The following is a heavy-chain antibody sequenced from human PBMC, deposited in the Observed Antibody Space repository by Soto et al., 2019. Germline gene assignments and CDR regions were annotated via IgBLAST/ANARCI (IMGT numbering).Heavy chain of an antibody. V-gene: IGHV1-3*01. CDR3: AGDRDHTMVVGVTPPPGMDV. CDR1: GYTFTSYA. CDR2: INAGNGNT. D-gene: IGHD3-22*01. J-gene: IGHJ6*02. Sequence: QVQLVQSGAEVKKPGASVKVSCKASGYTFTSYAMHWVRQAPGQRLEWMGWINAGNGNTKYSQKFQGRVTITRDTAASLAYMEMSSLGSEDTAVYYCAGDRDHTMVVGVTPPPGMDVWGQGTTVTVSS.